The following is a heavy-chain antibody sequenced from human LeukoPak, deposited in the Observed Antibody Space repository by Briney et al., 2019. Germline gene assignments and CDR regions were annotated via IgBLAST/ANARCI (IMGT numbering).Heavy chain of an antibody. J-gene: IGHJ5*02. D-gene: IGHD3-3*01. CDR2: INHSGST. CDR1: GGSFSGYY. V-gene: IGHV4-34*01. Sequence: SETLSLTCAVYGGSFSGYYWSWIRQPPGKGLEWIGEINHSGSTNYNPSLKSRVTISVDTSKNQFSLKLSSVTAADTAVYYCARARGKYDFNWFDPWGQGTLVTVSS. CDR3: ARARGKYDFNWFDP.